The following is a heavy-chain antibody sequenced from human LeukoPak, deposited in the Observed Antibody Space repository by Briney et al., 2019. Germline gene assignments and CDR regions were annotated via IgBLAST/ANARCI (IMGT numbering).Heavy chain of an antibody. D-gene: IGHD3-22*01. J-gene: IGHJ1*01. CDR1: GGSISSSNYY. CDR3: ARDSYYDSSGYYYGRYFQH. CDR2: IYYSGST. V-gene: IGHV4-39*07. Sequence: SETLSLTCTVSGGSISSSNYYWGWIRQPPGKGLEWIGSIYYSGSTYYNPALKSRVTMSVDTSKNQFSLKLSSVTAADTAVYYCARDSYYDSSGYYYGRYFQHWGQGTLVTVSS.